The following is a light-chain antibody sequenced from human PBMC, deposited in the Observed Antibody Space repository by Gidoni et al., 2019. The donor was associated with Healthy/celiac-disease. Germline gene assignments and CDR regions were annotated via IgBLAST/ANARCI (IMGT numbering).Light chain of an antibody. Sequence: EIVMTQSPATLSVSPGERATLSCRASQSVSSNLAWYQQKPGQAPRLLIYGASTRATCIPARFSGSGSGTEFTLTISSLQSEDFAVYYCQKYNNWPPWTFGQGTKLEIK. V-gene: IGKV3-15*01. J-gene: IGKJ2*02. CDR2: GAS. CDR3: QKYNNWPPWT. CDR1: QSVSSN.